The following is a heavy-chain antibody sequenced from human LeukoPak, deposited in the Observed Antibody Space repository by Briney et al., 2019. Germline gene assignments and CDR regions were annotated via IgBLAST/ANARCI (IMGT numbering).Heavy chain of an antibody. V-gene: IGHV4-39*01. J-gene: IGHJ4*02. Sequence: SETLSLTCTVSGGSISSSSYYWGWIRQPPGKGLEWIGSIYYSGSTYYNPSLKSRVTISVDTSKNQFSLKLSSVTAADTAVYYCARHYPQWLPNGAFDYWGQGTLVTVSS. D-gene: IGHD6-19*01. CDR1: GGSISSSSYY. CDR3: ARHYPQWLPNGAFDY. CDR2: IYYSGST.